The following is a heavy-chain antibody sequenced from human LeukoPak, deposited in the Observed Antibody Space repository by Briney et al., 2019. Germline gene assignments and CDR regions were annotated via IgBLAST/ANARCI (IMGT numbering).Heavy chain of an antibody. J-gene: IGHJ4*02. D-gene: IGHD4-17*01. CDR2: INHSGST. V-gene: IGHV4-34*01. CDR1: GGSFSGYY. CDR3: ARGRGTVNY. Sequence: PSETLSLTCAVYGGSFSGYYWSWIRQPPGKGLEWIGEINHSGSTNYNPSLKSRVTMSVDTSKNQFSLKLSSVTAADTAVYYCARGRGTVNYWGQGTLVTVSS.